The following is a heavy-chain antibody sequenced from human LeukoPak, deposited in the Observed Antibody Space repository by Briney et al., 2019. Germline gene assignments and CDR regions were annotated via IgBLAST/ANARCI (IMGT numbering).Heavy chain of an antibody. D-gene: IGHD1-26*01. V-gene: IGHV1-24*01. J-gene: IGHJ6*03. CDR2: FDPEDGET. Sequence: GASVKVSCKVSGYTLTELSMHWVRQAPGKGLEWMGGFDPEDGETIYAQKFQGRVTMTEDTSTDTAYMELSSLGPEDTAVYYCARDPYSGNYGNYYYYYMDVWGKGTTVTISS. CDR1: GYTLTELS. CDR3: ARDPYSGNYGNYYYYYMDV.